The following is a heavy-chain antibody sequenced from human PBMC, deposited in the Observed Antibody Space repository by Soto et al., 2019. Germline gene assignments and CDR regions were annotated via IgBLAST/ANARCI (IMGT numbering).Heavy chain of an antibody. V-gene: IGHV4-39*01. D-gene: IGHD3-10*01. J-gene: IGHJ6*02. CDR2: IYYSGST. Sequence: PSETLSLTCTVSGGSISSSSYYWGWIRQPPGKGLEWIGSIYYSGSTYYNPSLKSRVAISVDTSKNQFSLKLSSVTAADTAVYYCAGGDYYYYGMDVWGQGTTVTVS. CDR1: GGSISSSSYY. CDR3: AGGDYYYYGMDV.